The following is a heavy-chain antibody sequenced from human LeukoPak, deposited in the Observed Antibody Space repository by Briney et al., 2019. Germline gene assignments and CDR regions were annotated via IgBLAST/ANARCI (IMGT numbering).Heavy chain of an antibody. CDR2: ISDSGGST. D-gene: IGHD5-18*01. J-gene: IGHJ4*02. CDR1: GFTFSNYV. CDR3: AKGSGYSNGDAIDY. V-gene: IGHV3-23*01. Sequence: GGSLRLSCAASGFTFSNYVMHWVRQAPGKGLEWVSLISDSGGSTYYADSVKGRFTISRDNSKNTVYLQMNSLRAEDTAVYYCAKGSGYSNGDAIDYWGQGTLVTVSS.